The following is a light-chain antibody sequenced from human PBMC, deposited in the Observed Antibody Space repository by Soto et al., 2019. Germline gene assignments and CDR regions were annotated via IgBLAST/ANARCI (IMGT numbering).Light chain of an antibody. Sequence: DIQMTQSPSSLSASVGDRVTITCQASQDITNDLNWYQQKPGKAPKVRINEASNLEKGVPSSFSGSGSGPAFTSTISSLQPEDIATHFCQQYDNVPLTFGGGTKVEIK. CDR3: QQYDNVPLT. J-gene: IGKJ4*01. CDR2: EAS. CDR1: QDITND. V-gene: IGKV1-33*01.